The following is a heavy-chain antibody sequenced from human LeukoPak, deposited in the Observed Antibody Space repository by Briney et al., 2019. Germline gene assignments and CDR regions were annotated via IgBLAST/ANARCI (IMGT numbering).Heavy chain of an antibody. D-gene: IGHD1-26*01. CDR2: INSDGSST. V-gene: IGHV3-74*01. CDR1: GFTFSSYW. Sequence: GGSLRLSCAASGFTFSSYWMHWVRQAPGKGLVWVSRINSDGSSTSYADSVKGRFTISRDNAKNTLYLQMNSLRAEDTAVYYCARDREHGGYYYGMDVWGQGTTDTVSS. J-gene: IGHJ6*02. CDR3: ARDREHGGYYYGMDV.